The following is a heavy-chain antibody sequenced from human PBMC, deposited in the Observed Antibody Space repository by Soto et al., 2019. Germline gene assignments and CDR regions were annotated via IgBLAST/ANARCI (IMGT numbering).Heavy chain of an antibody. Sequence: GGSLRLSCVGSGFTFSTYSINWVRQAPGKGLEWVSSISSRSDVYYADSVKGRFTISRDNAKNSVSLQMNSLRAEDTAVYYCAREYTAWPLAYGLDVWGQGTTVTVSS. J-gene: IGHJ6*02. CDR1: GFTFSTYS. D-gene: IGHD2-2*02. CDR2: ISSRSDV. CDR3: AREYTAWPLAYGLDV. V-gene: IGHV3-21*01.